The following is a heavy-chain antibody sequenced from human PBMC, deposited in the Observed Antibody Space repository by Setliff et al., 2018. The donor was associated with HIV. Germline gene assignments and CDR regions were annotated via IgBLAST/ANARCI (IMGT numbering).Heavy chain of an antibody. CDR3: AGSILTGYYTFGADY. V-gene: IGHV1-46*01. CDR1: GGTFSSYT. Sequence: GASVKVSCKASGGTFSSYTISWVRQAPGQGLEWMGIINPAGNPTSYAQKFQGRLTMTRDTSTSTVYMELSSLRSEDTALYYCAGSILTGYYTFGADYWGQGTLVTVSS. CDR2: INPAGNPT. J-gene: IGHJ4*02. D-gene: IGHD3-9*01.